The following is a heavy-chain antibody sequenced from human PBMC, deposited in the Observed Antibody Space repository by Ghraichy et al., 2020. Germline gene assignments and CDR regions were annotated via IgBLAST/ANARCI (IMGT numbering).Heavy chain of an antibody. CDR1: GFTFSYFW. D-gene: IGHD3-22*01. CDR3: ARGVFLGYDSSGPDAFDI. J-gene: IGHJ3*02. CDR2: ISSSSSYI. V-gene: IGHV3-21*01. Sequence: GGSLRLSCAASGFTFSYFWMTWVRRAPGKGLEWVSSISSSSSYIYYADSVKGRFTISRDNAKNSLYLQMNSLRAEDTAVYYCARGVFLGYDSSGPDAFDIWGQGTMVTVSS.